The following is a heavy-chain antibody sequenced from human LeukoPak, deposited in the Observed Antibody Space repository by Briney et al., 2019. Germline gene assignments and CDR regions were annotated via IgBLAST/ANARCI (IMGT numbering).Heavy chain of an antibody. CDR3: ARDKAYRFDT. J-gene: IGHJ4*02. Sequence: GASVKVSCKPAGYIFTSNGISWVRQAPAQGLEVMGWISANSGNTNYEQKFQGRVTMTTDTPTSTAYMELRSLRSDDRAMYYCARDKAYRFDTWGQGTLVSVSS. CDR1: GYIFTSNG. V-gene: IGHV1-18*01. D-gene: IGHD3-16*02. CDR2: ISANSGNT.